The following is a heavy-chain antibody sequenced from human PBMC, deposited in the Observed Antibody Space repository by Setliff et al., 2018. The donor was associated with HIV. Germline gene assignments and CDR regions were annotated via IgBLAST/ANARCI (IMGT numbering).Heavy chain of an antibody. CDR1: GDSISSSSYY. J-gene: IGHJ4*02. Sequence: SETLSLTCTVSGDSISSSSYYWAWLRQPPGKGLEWIGNLYSSGSTSYSPSLTSRITMSVRTAKNQFSLNLTSVTAADTAVYYCAGPWIHLWARILYCGGDCYSPFDYWGQGSLVTVSS. CDR2: LYSSGST. CDR3: AGPWIHLWARILYCGGDCYSPFDY. V-gene: IGHV4-39*01. D-gene: IGHD2-21*01.